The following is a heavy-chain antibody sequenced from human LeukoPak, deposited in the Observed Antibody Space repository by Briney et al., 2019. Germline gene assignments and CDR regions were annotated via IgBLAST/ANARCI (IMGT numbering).Heavy chain of an antibody. J-gene: IGHJ3*02. V-gene: IGHV4-59*08. CDR1: GGSISSYY. D-gene: IGHD3-10*01. Sequence: PSETLSLTCTVSGGSISSYYWSWIRQPPGKGLEGIGYIYYSGSTNYNPSLKSRVTISVDTSKNQFSLKLSSVTAADTAVYYCARMVRGVHDAFDIWGQGTMVTVSS. CDR2: IYYSGST. CDR3: ARMVRGVHDAFDI.